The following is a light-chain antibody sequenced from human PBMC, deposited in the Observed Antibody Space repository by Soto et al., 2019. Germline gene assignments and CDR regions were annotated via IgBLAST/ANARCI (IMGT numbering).Light chain of an antibody. CDR2: DVS. CDR1: SSDVGGYNY. CDR3: CSYAGSYGV. Sequence: QSALTQPRSVSGSPGQSVTISCTGTSSDVGGYNYVSWYQQHPGKAPKPMIYDVSKRPSGVPDRFSGSKSGNTASLTISGLQAEDEADYYCCSYAGSYGVFGTGTKLTVL. V-gene: IGLV2-11*01. J-gene: IGLJ1*01.